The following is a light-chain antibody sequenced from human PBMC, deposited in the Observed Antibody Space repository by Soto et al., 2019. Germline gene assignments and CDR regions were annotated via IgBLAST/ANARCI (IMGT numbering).Light chain of an antibody. CDR3: QQYNNWPGYT. J-gene: IGKJ2*01. CDR1: QSVSSN. V-gene: IGKV3-15*01. Sequence: EIVMTQSPATLSVSPGERATLSGRASQSVSSNVAWYQQKPGQAPRLLIYGASTRATGIPARFSGSGSGTEFTLTIRSLQSEDFAVYNCQQYNNWPGYTFGQGTKLEIK. CDR2: GAS.